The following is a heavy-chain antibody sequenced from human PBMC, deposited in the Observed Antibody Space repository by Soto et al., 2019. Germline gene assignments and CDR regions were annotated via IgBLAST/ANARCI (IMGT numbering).Heavy chain of an antibody. CDR2: IIPIFDTA. D-gene: IGHD1-1*01. Sequence: QVQLVQSGAELRKPGSSVKVSCKASGGTFSDFTINWVRQAPGQRLEWMGGIIPIFDTANYAEKFQGRVTITADESTSTSFMEVSSLRSEDTAVYYCARNGTQTGYSYGMDVWGQGTMVTVS. CDR1: GGTFSDFT. V-gene: IGHV1-69*01. J-gene: IGHJ6*02. CDR3: ARNGTQTGYSYGMDV.